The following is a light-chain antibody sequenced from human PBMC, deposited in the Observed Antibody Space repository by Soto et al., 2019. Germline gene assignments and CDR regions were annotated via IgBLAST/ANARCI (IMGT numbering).Light chain of an antibody. J-gene: IGKJ5*01. Sequence: DSHLLQSSTSVSASVGDRVTITCRASQAISSWLAWYQQKPGQAPNLLIYKASTLQSGVPSRFSGSGSGTEFTLTISSLQPEDFATYYCQQLHSYPITFAQGTRLEIK. CDR1: QAISSW. V-gene: IGKV1D-12*01. CDR2: KAS. CDR3: QQLHSYPIT.